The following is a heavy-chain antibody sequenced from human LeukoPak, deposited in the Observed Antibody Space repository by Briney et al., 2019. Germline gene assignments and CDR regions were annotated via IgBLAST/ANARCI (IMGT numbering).Heavy chain of an antibody. D-gene: IGHD4-17*01. Sequence: PSETLSVTCAVYGGSFSGYYWSWIRQPPGKGLEWIGEINHSGSTNYNPSLKSRVTISVDTSKNQFSLKLSSVTAADTAVYYCARVNYGDYYFDYWGQGTLVTVSS. CDR3: ARVNYGDYYFDY. CDR2: INHSGST. V-gene: IGHV4-34*01. J-gene: IGHJ4*02. CDR1: GGSFSGYY.